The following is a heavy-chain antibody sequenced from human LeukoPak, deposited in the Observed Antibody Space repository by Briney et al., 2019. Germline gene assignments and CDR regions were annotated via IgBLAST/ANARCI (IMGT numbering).Heavy chain of an antibody. J-gene: IGHJ5*02. Sequence: QPGGSLRRSCVASGFTVSSTCMSWVRQAPGKGLEWVSVIYSGGDTKYADSVKGRFTTSRDNSKNTLYLQMNSLRAEDTAVYYCAGSSAGNYVGYFDPWGQGTLVTVSS. CDR1: GFTVSSTC. CDR2: IYSGGDT. D-gene: IGHD4-17*01. V-gene: IGHV3-66*01. CDR3: AGSSAGNYVGYFDP.